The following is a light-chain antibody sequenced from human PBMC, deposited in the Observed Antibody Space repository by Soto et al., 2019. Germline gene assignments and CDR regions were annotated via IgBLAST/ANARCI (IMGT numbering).Light chain of an antibody. V-gene: IGKV1-6*01. CDR2: AAS. Sequence: AIPVTQSPSSLSASVGDRVTITCRASQGIRNDLGWFQQKPGKAPNLLIYAASYLQSGVPSRFSGSGSGTDFTLTISSLQPEDFATYFCLQEYTYPLTFGGGTRVEIK. J-gene: IGKJ4*01. CDR1: QGIRND. CDR3: LQEYTYPLT.